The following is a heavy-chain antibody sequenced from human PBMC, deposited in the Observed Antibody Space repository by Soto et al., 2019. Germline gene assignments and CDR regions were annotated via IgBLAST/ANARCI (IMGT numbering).Heavy chain of an antibody. D-gene: IGHD4-17*01. Sequence: EVQLVESGGGLVRPGGSLRLSCAASGFTVSSNYMNWVRQAPGKGLEWVSVIYSGGSTYYADSVKGRFTISRDNSKNTLYLQMNSLRAEDTAVYYCAREVYGDYRHDAFDIWGQGTMVTVSS. J-gene: IGHJ3*02. V-gene: IGHV3-66*01. CDR1: GFTVSSNY. CDR3: AREVYGDYRHDAFDI. CDR2: IYSGGST.